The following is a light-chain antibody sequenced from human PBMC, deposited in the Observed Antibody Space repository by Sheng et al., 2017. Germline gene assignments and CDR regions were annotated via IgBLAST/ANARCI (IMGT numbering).Light chain of an antibody. J-gene: IGLJ3*02. CDR1: SSDVGTYNL. CDR3: CSYAGSDTWV. V-gene: IGLV2-23*01. CDR2: EDT. Sequence: QSALTQPASVSGSPGQSITVSCTIGSSDVGTYNLVSWYQQYPGKAPKLMIYEDTKRPSGVSDRFSGSKSGNTASLTISGLQAEDEADYYCCSYAGSDTWVFGGGTKLTVL.